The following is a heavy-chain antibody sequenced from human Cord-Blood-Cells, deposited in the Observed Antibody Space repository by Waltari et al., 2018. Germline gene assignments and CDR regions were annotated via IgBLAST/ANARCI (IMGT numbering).Heavy chain of an antibody. J-gene: IGHJ2*01. CDR1: GYRFTCSW. Sequence: EVQLVQSGAEVKKPGESLKISCKGSGYRFTCSWIGWVRRRPGKGLEWMGIIYPGDSDTRYSPSFQGQVTISADKSISTAYLQWSSLKASDTAMYYCARHVTVYDDYWYFDLWGRGTLVTVSS. D-gene: IGHD2-8*01. CDR3: ARHVTVYDDYWYFDL. CDR2: IYPGDSDT. V-gene: IGHV5-51*01.